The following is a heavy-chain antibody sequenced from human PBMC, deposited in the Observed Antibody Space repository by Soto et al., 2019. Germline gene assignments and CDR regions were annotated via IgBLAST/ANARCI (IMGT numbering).Heavy chain of an antibody. J-gene: IGHJ1*01. CDR3: AHLCPVEGETFHN. Sequence: SGPTLLNPTHALTLPRTFSGFSLTTSGVGVGWIRQPPGKALEWLALIYCDDNRRSSPSLMHRLPITKETSKNQGVITLTIMDPMDTATYECAHLCPVEGETFHNWGKGTLVTV. D-gene: IGHD1-26*01. CDR2: IYCDDNR. V-gene: IGHV2-5*02. CDR1: GFSLTTSGVG.